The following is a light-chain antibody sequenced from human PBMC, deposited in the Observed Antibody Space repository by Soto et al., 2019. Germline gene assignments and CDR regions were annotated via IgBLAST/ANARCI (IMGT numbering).Light chain of an antibody. V-gene: IGLV1-47*02. CDR1: RSDIGTNY. Sequence: QSVLTQPPSASGTPGQRVVISCSGSRSDIGTNYVYWYQQVPGTAPKLLIYSNDQRPSGVPDRYSASKSGTSASLAISGLRSEDVSDYYCASWDYSLNGSVFGTGTKLTVL. CDR3: ASWDYSLNGSV. J-gene: IGLJ1*01. CDR2: SND.